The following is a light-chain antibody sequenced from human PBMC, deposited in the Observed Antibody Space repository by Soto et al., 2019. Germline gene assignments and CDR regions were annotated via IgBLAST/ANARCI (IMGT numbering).Light chain of an antibody. CDR3: QQYGSSPET. V-gene: IGKV1-39*01. CDR2: AAS. Sequence: DIQMTQPPSSLSASVGARVPITCRARQSISSYLNWYPQKPGKAPKLLIYAASSLQSGVPSRFSGSGSGTDFTLTISRLEPEDFAVYYCQQYGSSPETFGQGTKVDIK. CDR1: QSISSY. J-gene: IGKJ1*01.